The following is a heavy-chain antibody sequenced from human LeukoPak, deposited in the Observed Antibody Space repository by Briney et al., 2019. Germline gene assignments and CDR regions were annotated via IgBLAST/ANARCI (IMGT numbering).Heavy chain of an antibody. D-gene: IGHD3-22*01. Sequence: ASVKVSCKASGYTFTGYYMHWVRQAPGQGLEWMGWINPNSVGTNYAQRFQGRVTITRDTSISTAYMELSRLRSDDTAVYYCARDSEKLNYYDSSGYFDYWGQGTLVTVSS. CDR3: ARDSEKLNYYDSSGYFDY. CDR2: INPNSVGT. V-gene: IGHV1-2*02. J-gene: IGHJ4*02. CDR1: GYTFTGYY.